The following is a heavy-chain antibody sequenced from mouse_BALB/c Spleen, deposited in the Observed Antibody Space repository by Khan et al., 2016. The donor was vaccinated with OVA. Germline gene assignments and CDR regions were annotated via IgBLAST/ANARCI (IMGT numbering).Heavy chain of an antibody. CDR1: GYTFTSYW. CDR3: ARIKKIVATYFDD. J-gene: IGHJ2*01. V-gene: IGHV1S81*02. CDR2: TNPTNGRT. Sequence: QVQLQQPGAELVKAGASVKMSCKASGYTFTSYWMHWVKQRLGQGLEWFAETNPTNGRTYYNEKFKSQATLTVDNSSSTAYMLLSGPTFEDYAVYSCARIKKIVATYFDDWGEGTTLTVSS. D-gene: IGHD1-1*01.